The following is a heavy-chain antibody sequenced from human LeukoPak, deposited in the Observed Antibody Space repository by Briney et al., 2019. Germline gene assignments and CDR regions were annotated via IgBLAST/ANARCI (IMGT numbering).Heavy chain of an antibody. CDR2: IYYSGST. CDR3: ARALTRSGYIDD. J-gene: IGHJ3*01. V-gene: IGHV4-59*01. Sequence: SETLSLTCSVSGGSTSSYYWSWIRQPPGKGLEWIGYIYYSGSTNYNPSLKSRVSISVDTSENQLSLKLSSVTAADTALYYCARALTRSGYIDDWGQGTLVTVSS. CDR1: GGSTSSYY. D-gene: IGHD6-13*01.